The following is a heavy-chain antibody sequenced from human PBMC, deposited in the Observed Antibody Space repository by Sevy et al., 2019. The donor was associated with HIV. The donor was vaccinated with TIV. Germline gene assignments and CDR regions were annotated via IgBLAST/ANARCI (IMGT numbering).Heavy chain of an antibody. J-gene: IGHJ4*02. D-gene: IGHD2-15*01. CDR2: TSYDGSNK. Sequence: GGSLRLSCAASGFTFGTYAMFWVRQAPGKGLEWVTLTSYDGSNKYYADSVKGRFTISRDNSKKTLYLQMNSLRAEDTAVYYCVRDAGGGNSFDYWGQGTLVTVSS. V-gene: IGHV3-30-3*01. CDR1: GFTFGTYA. CDR3: VRDAGGGNSFDY.